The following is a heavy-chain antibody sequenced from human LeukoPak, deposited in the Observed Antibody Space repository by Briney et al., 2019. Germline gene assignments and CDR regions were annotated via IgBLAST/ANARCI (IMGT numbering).Heavy chain of an antibody. Sequence: GESLKISCKGSGYSFTSYWIGWVRQMPGKGLEWMGIIYPGDSDTRYSPSFQGQVTISADKSISTAYLQWSGLKASDTAMYYCARLSTPDSSGYSPDAFDIWGQGTMVTVSS. CDR1: GYSFTSYW. CDR3: ARLSTPDSSGYSPDAFDI. CDR2: IYPGDSDT. D-gene: IGHD3-22*01. J-gene: IGHJ3*02. V-gene: IGHV5-51*01.